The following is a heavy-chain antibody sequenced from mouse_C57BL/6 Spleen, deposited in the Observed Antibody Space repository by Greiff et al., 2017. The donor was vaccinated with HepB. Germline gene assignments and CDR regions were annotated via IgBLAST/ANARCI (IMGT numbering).Heavy chain of an antibody. D-gene: IGHD5-5*01. CDR1: GFTFSSYA. Sequence: EVKLVESGGGLVKPGGSLKLSCAASGFTFSSYAMSWVRQTPEKRLEWVATISDGGSYTYYPDNVKGRFTISRDNAKNNLYLQMSHLKSEDTAMYYCAREIYLYYYAMDYWGQGTSVTVSS. CDR2: ISDGGSYT. CDR3: AREIYLYYYAMDY. J-gene: IGHJ4*01. V-gene: IGHV5-4*01.